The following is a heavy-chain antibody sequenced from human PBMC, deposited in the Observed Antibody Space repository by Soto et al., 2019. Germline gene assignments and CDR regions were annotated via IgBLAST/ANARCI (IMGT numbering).Heavy chain of an antibody. V-gene: IGHV1-18*01. Sequence: QVQLVQSGAEVKKPGASVKVSCKASGYTFTSYGISWVRQAPGQGLEWMGWISAYNGNTNYAQKLQGRVTMTTDTATSTAYMELRSLRSDDTAVYYCARGEYCSGGSCYALISGMDVWGQGTTVTVSS. J-gene: IGHJ6*02. CDR1: GYTFTSYG. CDR3: ARGEYCSGGSCYALISGMDV. D-gene: IGHD2-15*01. CDR2: ISAYNGNT.